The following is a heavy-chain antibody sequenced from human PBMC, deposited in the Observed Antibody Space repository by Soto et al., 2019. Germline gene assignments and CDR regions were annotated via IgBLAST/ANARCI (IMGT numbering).Heavy chain of an antibody. J-gene: IGHJ3*02. CDR1: GFNFNMYT. CDR2: ISSSSGDI. V-gene: IGHV3-21*04. Sequence: GGSLRLSCVASGFNFNMYTMNWVRQAPGKGLEWVSSISSSSGDIFYADSVKGRFTISRDNAKNSLNLQMNSLRAEDTAVYYCATEVAVAGTDAFDIWGQGTMVTVSS. CDR3: ATEVAVAGTDAFDI. D-gene: IGHD6-19*01.